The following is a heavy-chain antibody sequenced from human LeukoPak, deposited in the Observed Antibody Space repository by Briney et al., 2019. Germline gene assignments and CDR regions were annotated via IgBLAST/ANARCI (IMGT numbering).Heavy chain of an antibody. CDR1: GGSISSGSYY. CDR3: ARATWELLGERFDY. Sequence: SETLSLTCTVSGGSISSGSYYWSWLRQPAGRGLEWIGRIYTSGSTNYNPSLKSRVTISVDTSKNQFSLKLSSVTAADTAVYYCARATWELLGERFDYGGQGTLATVS. V-gene: IGHV4-61*02. D-gene: IGHD1-26*01. J-gene: IGHJ4*02. CDR2: IYTSGST.